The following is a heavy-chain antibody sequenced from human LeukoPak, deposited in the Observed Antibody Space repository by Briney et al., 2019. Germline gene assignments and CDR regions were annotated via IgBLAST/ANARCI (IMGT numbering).Heavy chain of an antibody. Sequence: GGSLRLSCAASGFTFDDYGMSWVRQAPGKGLEWVSGINWNGGSTGYADSVKGRFTISRDNAKNSLYLQMNSLRAEDTAVYYCAKDGYYGSGSYSNAFDIWGQGTMVTVSS. CDR3: AKDGYYGSGSYSNAFDI. J-gene: IGHJ3*02. D-gene: IGHD3-10*01. V-gene: IGHV3-20*04. CDR1: GFTFDDYG. CDR2: INWNGGST.